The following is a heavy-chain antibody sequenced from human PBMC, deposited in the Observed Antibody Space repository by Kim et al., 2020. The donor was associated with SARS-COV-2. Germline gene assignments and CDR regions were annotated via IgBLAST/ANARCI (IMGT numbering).Heavy chain of an antibody. D-gene: IGHD3-9*01. CDR2: ISYDGSNK. CDR3: AKDGRYYDILTGYYPSTYYYYYGMDV. CDR1: GFTFSSYG. Sequence: GGSLRLSCAASGFTFSSYGMHWVRQAPGKGLEWVAVISYDGSNKYYADSVKGRFTISIDNSKNTLYLQMNSLRAEDTAVYYCAKDGRYYDILTGYYPSTYYYYYGMDVWGQGTTVTVSS. J-gene: IGHJ6*02. V-gene: IGHV3-30*18.